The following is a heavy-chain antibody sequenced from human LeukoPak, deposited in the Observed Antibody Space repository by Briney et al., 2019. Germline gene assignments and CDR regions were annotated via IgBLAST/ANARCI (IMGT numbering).Heavy chain of an antibody. Sequence: SVKVSCKASGGTFSSYAISWVRQAPGQGLELMGGIIPIFGTANYAQKFQGRVTITADESTSTAYMELSSLRSEDTAVYYCATLYSGRFYYFDYWGQGTLVTVSS. CDR2: IIPIFGTA. CDR3: ATLYSGRFYYFDY. J-gene: IGHJ4*02. D-gene: IGHD1-26*01. V-gene: IGHV1-69*13. CDR1: GGTFSSYA.